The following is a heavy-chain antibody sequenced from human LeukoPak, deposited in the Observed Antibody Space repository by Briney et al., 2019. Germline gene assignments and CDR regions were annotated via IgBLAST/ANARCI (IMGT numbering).Heavy chain of an antibody. CDR3: ARGGTGSNDRGDWFDP. J-gene: IGHJ5*02. CDR1: GFTFSSYD. CDR2: IGTAGDT. Sequence: GGSLRLSCEASGFTFSSYDMHWVRQATGKGLEWVSAIGTAGDTYYPGSVKGRFTISRENAKNSLYLQMNSLRAGDTAVYYCARGGTGSNDRGDWFDPWGQGTLVTVSS. V-gene: IGHV3-13*01. D-gene: IGHD1-1*01.